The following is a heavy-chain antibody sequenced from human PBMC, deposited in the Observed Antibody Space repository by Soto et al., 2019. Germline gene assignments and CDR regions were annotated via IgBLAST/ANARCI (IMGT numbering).Heavy chain of an antibody. J-gene: IGHJ4*02. V-gene: IGHV3-33*01. CDR1: RFTFSDYG. CDR3: ARDRGADAAIDF. CDR2: IWHDGLKK. Sequence: QVQLVESGGGVVQPERSLRLSCVASRFTFSDYGMHWVRQAPGKGLEGVAVIWHDGLKKDYVDSVKGRFTVSRDNSKNTLYLQMNSLRVEDTATYYCARDRGADAAIDFWGQGTLVTVSS.